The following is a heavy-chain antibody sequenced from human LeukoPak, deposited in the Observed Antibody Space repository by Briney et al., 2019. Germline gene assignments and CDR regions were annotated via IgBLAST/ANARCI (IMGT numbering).Heavy chain of an antibody. CDR3: AREPDYYGSESSEPSRDC. D-gene: IGHD3-10*01. Sequence: KTSETLSLTCTVSGGSISSSSYYWGRIRQPPGKGLEWIGSIYYSGSTYYNPSLKSRVTISVDTSENQFSLKLSSVTAADTAVYYCAREPDYYGSESSEPSRDCWGQGTLVTVSS. CDR2: IYYSGST. J-gene: IGHJ4*02. V-gene: IGHV4-39*07. CDR1: GGSISSSSYY.